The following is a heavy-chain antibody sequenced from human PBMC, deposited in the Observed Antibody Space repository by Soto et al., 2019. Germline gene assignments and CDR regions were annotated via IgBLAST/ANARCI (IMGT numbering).Heavy chain of an antibody. J-gene: IGHJ4*02. V-gene: IGHV1-2*02. CDR2: INPNSGDP. CDR1: GYSFTGYN. Sequence: ASVKVSCKASGYSFTGYNMHWVRQAPGQGLEWMGWINPNSGDPNYAPKFQGRVSMTRDTSISTAYLKLSRLRSADPAVYYYTRDPQAAAGPLGDDYGGQGSLATVS. CDR3: TRDPQAAAGPLGDDY. D-gene: IGHD6-13*01.